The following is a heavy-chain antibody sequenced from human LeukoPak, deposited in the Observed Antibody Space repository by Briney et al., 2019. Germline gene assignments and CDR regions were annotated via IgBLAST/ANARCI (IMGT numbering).Heavy chain of an antibody. D-gene: IGHD3-10*01. J-gene: IGHJ4*02. Sequence: SGTLSLTCAVYGGSFSGYYWSWIGQPPGKGLEWIGEINHSGSTNYNPSRKSGVTISVDTSKNQFSLKLSSVTAADTAVYYCARRITMVRGFNYWGQGTLVTVSS. CDR2: INHSGST. CDR1: GGSFSGYY. CDR3: ARRITMVRGFNY. V-gene: IGHV4-34*01.